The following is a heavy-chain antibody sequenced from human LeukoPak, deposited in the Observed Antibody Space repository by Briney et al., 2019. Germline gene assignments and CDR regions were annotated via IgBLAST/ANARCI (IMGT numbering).Heavy chain of an antibody. Sequence: ASVKVSCKASGYTFTGYYMHWVRQAPGQGLEWMGWIIPIFGTANYAQKLQGRVTITTDESKSTAYMELSSLRSEDAAVYYCARGPLPCSGGSCYRIFDYWGQGTLVTVSS. D-gene: IGHD2-15*01. J-gene: IGHJ4*02. CDR2: IIPIFGTA. CDR1: GYTFTGYY. V-gene: IGHV1-69*05. CDR3: ARGPLPCSGGSCYRIFDY.